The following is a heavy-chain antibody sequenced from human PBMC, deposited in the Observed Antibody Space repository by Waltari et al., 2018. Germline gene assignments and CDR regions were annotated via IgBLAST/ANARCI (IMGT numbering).Heavy chain of an antibody. Sequence: VKPSETLSLTCTVSGGSISSSSYYWGWIRQPPGKGLEWIGSIYYSGCTYYNPSLKSRVTISVDTSKNQFSLKLSSVTAADTAVYYCARGGGYDSGVDYWGQGTLVIVSS. D-gene: IGHD5-12*01. CDR3: ARGGGYDSGVDY. V-gene: IGHV4-39*07. J-gene: IGHJ4*02. CDR2: IYYSGCT. CDR1: GGSISSSSYY.